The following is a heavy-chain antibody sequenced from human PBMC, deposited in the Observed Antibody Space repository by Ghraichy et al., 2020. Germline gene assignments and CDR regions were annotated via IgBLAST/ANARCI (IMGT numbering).Heavy chain of an antibody. Sequence: SETLSLTCTVSGGSVSSGTYYWSWIRQPPGKGLEWIGYIYYSGNTNYNPSLKSRVTISLDTSKNQFSLKLNSVTAADTAVYYCARDAEYCRSNSCPFDPWGLGTLVTVSS. D-gene: IGHD2-2*01. CDR1: GGSVSSGTYY. J-gene: IGHJ5*02. CDR2: IYYSGNT. V-gene: IGHV4-61*01. CDR3: ARDAEYCRSNSCPFDP.